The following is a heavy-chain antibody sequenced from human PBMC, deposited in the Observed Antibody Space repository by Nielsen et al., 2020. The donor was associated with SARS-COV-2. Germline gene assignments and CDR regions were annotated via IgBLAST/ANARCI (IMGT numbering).Heavy chain of an antibody. Sequence: GGSLRLSCAASGFTFSSYSMNWVRQAPGKGLEWVANIKEDGSEKNYVDSVKGRFTISRDNAKNSLYLQMNSLRIEDTALYYCASHGTFDHWGQGALVTVSS. CDR2: IKEDGSEK. D-gene: IGHD1-1*01. V-gene: IGHV3-7*01. CDR3: ASHGTFDH. J-gene: IGHJ4*02. CDR1: GFTFSSYS.